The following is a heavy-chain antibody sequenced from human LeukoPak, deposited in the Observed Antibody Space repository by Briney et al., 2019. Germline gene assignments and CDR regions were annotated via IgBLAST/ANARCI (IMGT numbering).Heavy chain of an antibody. Sequence: SGGSLRLSCAASGFTFSSYSMNWVRQAPGKGLEWVANIKQDGSEKYYVDSVKGRFTISRDNAKNSLYLQMNSLRAEDTAVYYCARDKGELIFDYWGQGTLVTVSS. CDR3: ARDKGELIFDY. CDR1: GFTFSSYS. V-gene: IGHV3-7*01. J-gene: IGHJ4*02. D-gene: IGHD1-26*01. CDR2: IKQDGSEK.